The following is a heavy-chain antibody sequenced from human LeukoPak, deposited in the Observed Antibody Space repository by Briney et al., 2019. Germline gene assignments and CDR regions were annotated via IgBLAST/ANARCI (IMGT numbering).Heavy chain of an antibody. CDR2: IYYSGST. D-gene: IGHD1-26*01. CDR3: ARRLSKSSGGSRGAFDI. V-gene: IGHV4-39*01. Sequence: PSETLSLTCTVSGASISTNDYYWGWIRQPPGKGLEWIGSIYYSGSTYYNPSLKSRVTISVDTSKNQFSLRLSSVTAADTAVYYCARRLSKSSGGSRGAFDIWGQGTMVTVSS. J-gene: IGHJ3*02. CDR1: GASISTNDYY.